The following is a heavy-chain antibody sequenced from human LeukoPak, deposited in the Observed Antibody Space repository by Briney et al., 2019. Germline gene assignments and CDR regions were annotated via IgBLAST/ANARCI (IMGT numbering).Heavy chain of an antibody. Sequence: GGSLRLSCAASGFTFSSYGMHWVRQAPGKGLEWVAVISYDGSNKYYADSVKGRFTISRDNSKNTLYLQMNSLRVEDTAVYYCAKAPYNYDKPYYFDYWGQGTLVTVSS. D-gene: IGHD1-20*01. CDR3: AKAPYNYDKPYYFDY. CDR2: ISYDGSNK. J-gene: IGHJ4*02. CDR1: GFTFSSYG. V-gene: IGHV3-30*18.